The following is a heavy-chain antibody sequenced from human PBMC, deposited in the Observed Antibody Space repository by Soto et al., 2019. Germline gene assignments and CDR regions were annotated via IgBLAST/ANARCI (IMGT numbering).Heavy chain of an antibody. V-gene: IGHV4-39*07. CDR2: VYYNENT. CDR1: GGSISSFTYY. CDR3: ARDHRPTDYYDSSGFPNWFDP. J-gene: IGHJ5*02. D-gene: IGHD3-22*01. Sequence: PSETLSLTCSVSGGSISSFTYYWGWIRQPPGKGLEWIGTVYYNENTYYNPSLKSRVTITVDTAKNQFSLNLRSVTAADTAVYYCARDHRPTDYYDSSGFPNWFDPWGQGTLVTVSS.